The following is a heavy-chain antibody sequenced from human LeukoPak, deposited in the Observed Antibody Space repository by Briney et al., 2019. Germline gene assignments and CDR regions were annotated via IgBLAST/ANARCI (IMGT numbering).Heavy chain of an antibody. CDR1: GGSISSYY. D-gene: IGHD2-2*01. Sequence: SETLSLTCTVSGGSISSYYWSWIRQPAGKGLEWIGRIYTSGSTNYNPSLKSRVTMSVDTSKNQFSLKLRSVTAADTAVYYCARAVVPAANYDYYYYMDVWGKGTTVTVSS. CDR2: IYTSGST. V-gene: IGHV4-4*07. J-gene: IGHJ6*03. CDR3: ARAVVPAANYDYYYYMDV.